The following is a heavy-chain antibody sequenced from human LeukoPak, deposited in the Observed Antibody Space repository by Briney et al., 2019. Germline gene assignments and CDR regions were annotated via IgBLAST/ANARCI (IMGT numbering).Heavy chain of an antibody. Sequence: GGSLRLSCVASGITFNNYAMSWVRQGPGMGLEWVSSISGAGGSTYYADSVKGRFAISRDNSKKTLYLEMSSLRAEDAAVYYCAINYSLDYWGQGTLVTVSS. CDR2: ISGAGGST. CDR3: AINYSLDY. CDR1: GITFNNYA. J-gene: IGHJ4*02. D-gene: IGHD2-21*01. V-gene: IGHV3-23*01.